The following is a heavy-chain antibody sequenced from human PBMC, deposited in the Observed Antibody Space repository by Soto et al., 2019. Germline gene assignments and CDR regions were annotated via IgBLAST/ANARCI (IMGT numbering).Heavy chain of an antibody. D-gene: IGHD6-13*01. Sequence: EVQLLESGGGLVQPGGSLRLSCAASGFTFSNYAVTWVRQAPGKGLEWVSTISGSGGSTYYADSVKGRFTISRDNSKNTLYLQMNITRAEDTAVYYCPKDQGSSWYEIDYWGQGTLVTVSS. J-gene: IGHJ4*02. CDR3: PKDQGSSWYEIDY. V-gene: IGHV3-23*01. CDR1: GFTFSNYA. CDR2: ISGSGGST.